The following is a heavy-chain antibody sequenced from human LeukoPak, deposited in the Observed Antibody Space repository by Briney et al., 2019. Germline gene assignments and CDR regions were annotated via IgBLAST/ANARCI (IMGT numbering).Heavy chain of an antibody. Sequence: PGGPLKPSCAAPGFPVTNYHMNWVPQAPGKGRKWVSVIYTGGGTSYADSVKGRFTISRDNSKNTLYLQMNSLRAEDTAVYYCAREPMWQSPSQVDPWGQGTLVTVSS. V-gene: IGHV3-66*01. CDR3: AREPMWQSPSQVDP. CDR1: GFPVTNYH. J-gene: IGHJ5*02. D-gene: IGHD2-21*01. CDR2: IYTGGGT.